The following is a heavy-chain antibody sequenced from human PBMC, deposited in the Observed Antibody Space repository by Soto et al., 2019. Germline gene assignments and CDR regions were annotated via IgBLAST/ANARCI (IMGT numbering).Heavy chain of an antibody. CDR2: INPNSGGT. V-gene: IGHV1-2*02. CDR1: GSTFTGYF. Sequence: ASVKVSCKASGSTFTGYFMHWVRQAPGQGLEWMGWINPNSGGTNYAQKFRGRVTMTRDTSISTVYMELSSLRSDDTAVYYCATETFGPWGQGTLVTVSS. J-gene: IGHJ5*02. CDR3: ATETFGP.